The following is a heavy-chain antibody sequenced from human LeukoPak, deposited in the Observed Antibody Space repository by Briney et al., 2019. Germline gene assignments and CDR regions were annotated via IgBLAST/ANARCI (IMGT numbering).Heavy chain of an antibody. Sequence: SETLSLTCTVSGGSISSYYWSWIRQPPGKGLEWIGYIYYSGSTNYNPSLKSRVTISVDTSKNQFSLKLSSVTAADTAVYYCARGSYSYSSSWPFDYWGQGTLVTVSS. CDR2: IYYSGST. J-gene: IGHJ4*02. CDR3: ARGSYSYSSSWPFDY. D-gene: IGHD6-13*01. CDR1: GGSISSYY. V-gene: IGHV4-59*01.